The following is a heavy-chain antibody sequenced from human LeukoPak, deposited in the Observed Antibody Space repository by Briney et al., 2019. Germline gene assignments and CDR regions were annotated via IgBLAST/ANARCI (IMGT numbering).Heavy chain of an antibody. CDR2: ISSNGGST. D-gene: IGHD6-13*01. J-gene: IGHJ3*02. V-gene: IGHV3-64*01. CDR1: GFTFSSYA. CDR3: ARVAAAGVLSPNAFDI. Sequence: GGSLRLSCAASGFTFSSYAMHWVRQAPGKGLKYVSAISSNGGSTYYANSVKGRFTISRDNSKNTLYLQMGSLRAEDMAVYYCARVAAAGVLSPNAFDIWGQGTMVTVSS.